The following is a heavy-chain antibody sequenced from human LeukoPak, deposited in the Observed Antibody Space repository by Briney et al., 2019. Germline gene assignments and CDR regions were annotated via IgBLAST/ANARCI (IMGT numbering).Heavy chain of an antibody. CDR2: ISSSSSYI. Sequence: GGSLRLSCTASGFTFSSYSMKWVRQAPGKGLEWVSSISSSSSYIYYADSVKGRFTISRDNAKNSLYLQMNSLRAEDTAVYYCARDRRDRIAAAGIFDYWGQGTLVTVSS. D-gene: IGHD6-13*01. CDR1: GFTFSSYS. CDR3: ARDRRDRIAAAGIFDY. V-gene: IGHV3-21*01. J-gene: IGHJ4*02.